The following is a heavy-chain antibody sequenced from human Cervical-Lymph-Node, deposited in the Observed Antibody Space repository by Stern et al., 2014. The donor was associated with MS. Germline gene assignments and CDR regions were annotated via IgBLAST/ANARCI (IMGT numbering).Heavy chain of an antibody. D-gene: IGHD6-13*01. CDR1: GDTFNNFD. J-gene: IGHJ4*02. Sequence: QVQLVQSGAEVKKPVSSVKVSCKASGDTFNNFDIGWVRQAPGQGPEWLGGITPLFGTANYAQRLQDRVTFTADESTSTTYMELSRLRSEDTAIYYCARHQGGVAAFWGQGTLVTVSS. V-gene: IGHV1-69*01. CDR2: ITPLFGTA. CDR3: ARHQGGVAAF.